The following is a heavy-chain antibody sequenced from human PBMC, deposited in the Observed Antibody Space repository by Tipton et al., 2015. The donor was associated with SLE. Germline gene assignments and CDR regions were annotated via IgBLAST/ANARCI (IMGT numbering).Heavy chain of an antibody. Sequence: TLSLTCAVYGGSFNGFYWNWIRQSPGKGLEWIGEINHSGSTNYNPSIKSRVTISVDTSKNQFSLKLSSVTAADTSVYYCARRGDYRSSWYVASYYYMDVWGKGTTVIVSS. CDR2: INHSGST. J-gene: IGHJ6*03. D-gene: IGHD6-13*01. CDR1: GGSFNGFY. CDR3: ARRGDYRSSWYVASYYYMDV. V-gene: IGHV4-34*01.